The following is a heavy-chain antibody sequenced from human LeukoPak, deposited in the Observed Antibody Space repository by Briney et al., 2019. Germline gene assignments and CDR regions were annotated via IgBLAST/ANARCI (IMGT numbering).Heavy chain of an antibody. CDR3: AIDREFDP. CDR2: ISSSSSYI. V-gene: IGHV3-21*01. Sequence: PGGSLRLSCAASGFTFSSYSMNGVRQAPGKGLEWVSSISSSSSYIYYAHSVKGRFTISRDNAKNSLYLQMNTLRAGDTAVYHSAIDREFDPWGQGNLVTVSS. J-gene: IGHJ5*02. CDR1: GFTFSSYS.